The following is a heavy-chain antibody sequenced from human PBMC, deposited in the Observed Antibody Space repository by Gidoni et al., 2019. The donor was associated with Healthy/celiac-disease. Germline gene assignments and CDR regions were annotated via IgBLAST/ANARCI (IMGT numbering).Heavy chain of an antibody. CDR3: AHRRSAAAGTRPWYFDL. CDR1: GFSLSTSGVG. D-gene: IGHD6-13*01. Sequence: QITLKESGPTLVKPTPTLTLTCTFSGFSLSTSGVGVGWIRQPPGKALEWLALIYWDDDKRYSPSLKSRLTITKDTSKNQVVLTMTNMDPVDTATYYCAHRRSAAAGTRPWYFDLWGRGTLVTVSS. J-gene: IGHJ2*01. V-gene: IGHV2-5*02. CDR2: IYWDDDK.